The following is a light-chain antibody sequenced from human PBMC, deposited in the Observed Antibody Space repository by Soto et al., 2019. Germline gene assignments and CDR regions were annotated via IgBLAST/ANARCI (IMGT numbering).Light chain of an antibody. V-gene: IGKV1-16*02. Sequence: DIQMTQSPSSLSASVGDTVTITCRASQDIGNFFAWFQQKPGKAPKSLISDASSLQNGVPSKFSVSGSGTDLTLTINSLQPEDVAPYYGPQYNSWPATFGGGTKVEI. CDR1: QDIGNF. CDR2: DAS. CDR3: PQYNSWPAT. J-gene: IGKJ4*01.